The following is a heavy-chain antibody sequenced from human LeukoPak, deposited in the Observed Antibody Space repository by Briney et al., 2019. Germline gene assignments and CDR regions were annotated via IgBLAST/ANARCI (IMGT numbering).Heavy chain of an antibody. Sequence: GRSLRLSCAASGFTFSSCGMHWVRQAPGKGLEWVAVISYDGSNKYYADSVKGRFTISRDNSKNTLYLQMNSLRAEDTAVYYCAKDWDIVVVVAATLIDYWGQGTLVTVSS. J-gene: IGHJ4*02. CDR2: ISYDGSNK. V-gene: IGHV3-30*18. CDR1: GFTFSSCG. CDR3: AKDWDIVVVVAATLIDY. D-gene: IGHD2-15*01.